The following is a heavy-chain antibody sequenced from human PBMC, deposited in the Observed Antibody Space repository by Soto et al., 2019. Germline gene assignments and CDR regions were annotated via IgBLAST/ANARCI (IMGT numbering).Heavy chain of an antibody. CDR2: INPNSGGS. Sequence: ASVKVSCKASGYTFTGYYIHWVRQAPGQGLEWMAWINPNSGGSNFAEKFQGRVTMTRDTSITTAYMELNRLGSDDTAVYYCARDRLGYSGYGPYYFYGMDVWGQGTTVTV. D-gene: IGHD5-12*01. CDR3: ARDRLGYSGYGPYYFYGMDV. V-gene: IGHV1-2*02. J-gene: IGHJ6*02. CDR1: GYTFTGYY.